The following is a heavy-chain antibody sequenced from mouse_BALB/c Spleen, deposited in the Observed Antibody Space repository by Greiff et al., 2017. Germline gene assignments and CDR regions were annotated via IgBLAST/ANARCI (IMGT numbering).Heavy chain of an antibody. V-gene: IGHV2-4-1*01. CDR1: GFSLTSYG. D-gene: IGHD2-1*01. J-gene: IGHJ4*01. Sequence: QVQLQQSGPGLVQPSQSLSITCTVSGFSLTSYGVHWVRQSPGKGLECLGVIWSGGSTDYNAAFISRLSISKDNSKSQVFFKMNSLQADDTAIYYCAKIYYGNYDYAMDYWGQGTSVTVSS. CDR2: IWSGGST. CDR3: AKIYYGNYDYAMDY.